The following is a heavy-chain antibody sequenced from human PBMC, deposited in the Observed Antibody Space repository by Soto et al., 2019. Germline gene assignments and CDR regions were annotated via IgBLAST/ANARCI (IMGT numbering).Heavy chain of an antibody. V-gene: IGHV4-59*01. CDR2: IYYSGST. CDR3: ARAPTGDWSPIYYYYYYMDV. CDR1: GGSISSYY. D-gene: IGHD2-21*02. J-gene: IGHJ6*03. Sequence: QVRLQESGPGLVKPSETLSLTCTVSGGSISSYYWSWIRQPPGKGLEWIGYIYYSGSTNYNPSLKSRVTISVDTSKNQFSLKLSSVTAADTAVYYCARAPTGDWSPIYYYYYYMDVCRKGTTVTVSS.